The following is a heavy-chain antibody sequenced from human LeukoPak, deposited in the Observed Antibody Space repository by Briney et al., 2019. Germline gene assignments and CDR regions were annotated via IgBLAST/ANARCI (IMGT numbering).Heavy chain of an antibody. D-gene: IGHD3-22*01. Sequence: GGSLRLSCAASGFTFSNYWMNWVRQAPGKGLEWVANIKEDGSEKYYVDSVKGRFTISRDNSKNTLDLQMNSLRAEGTAVYYCAKGPTHDYYDSSGYSALRFDYWGQGTLVTVSS. CDR3: AKGPTHDYYDSSGYSALRFDY. CDR1: GFTFSNYW. V-gene: IGHV3-7*05. CDR2: IKEDGSEK. J-gene: IGHJ4*02.